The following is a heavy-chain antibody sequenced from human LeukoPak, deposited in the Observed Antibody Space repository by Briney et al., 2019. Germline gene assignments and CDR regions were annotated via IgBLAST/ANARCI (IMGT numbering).Heavy chain of an antibody. CDR1: GFTFSSYA. CDR3: ARGKYYDSSGEAFDI. Sequence: PGGSLRLSCAASGFTFSSYAMHWVRQAPGKGLEWVAVISYDGSNKYYADSVKGRFTIPRDNSKNTLYLQMNSLRAEDTAVYYCARGKYYDSSGEAFDIWGQGTMVTVSS. V-gene: IGHV3-30-3*01. CDR2: ISYDGSNK. J-gene: IGHJ3*02. D-gene: IGHD3-22*01.